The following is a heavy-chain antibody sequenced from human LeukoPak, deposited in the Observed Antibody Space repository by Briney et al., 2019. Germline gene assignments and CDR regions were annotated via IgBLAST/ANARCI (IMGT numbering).Heavy chain of an antibody. D-gene: IGHD3-22*01. Sequence: SETLSLTCSVSGDSISYFYWSWIRQAAGKGLEWIGRFSSSGSTDYNASLKSRVTISVDTSKNQFSLKLSSVTAADTAVYYCARAWQEWHYYDSSGYYYLNWFDPWGQGTLVTVSS. V-gene: IGHV4-4*07. CDR3: ARAWQEWHYYDSSGYYYLNWFDP. CDR2: FSSSGST. CDR1: GDSISYFY. J-gene: IGHJ5*02.